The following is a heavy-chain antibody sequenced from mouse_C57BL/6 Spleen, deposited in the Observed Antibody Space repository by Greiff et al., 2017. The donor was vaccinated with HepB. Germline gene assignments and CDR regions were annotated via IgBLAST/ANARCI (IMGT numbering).Heavy chain of an antibody. CDR2: IDPSDSYT. D-gene: IGHD1-1*01. V-gene: IGHV1-50*01. CDR3: ARATTPTGYFDV. CDR1: GYTFTSYW. J-gene: IGHJ1*03. Sequence: VQLQQPGAELVKPGASVKLSCKASGYTFTSYWMQWVKQRPGQGLEWIGEIDPSDSYTNYNQKFKGKATLTVDTSSSTAYMQLSSLTSEDSAVYYCARATTPTGYFDVWGTGTTVTVSS.